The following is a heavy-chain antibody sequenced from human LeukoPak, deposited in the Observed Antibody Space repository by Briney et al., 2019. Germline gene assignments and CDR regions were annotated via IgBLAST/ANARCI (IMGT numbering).Heavy chain of an antibody. J-gene: IGHJ3*02. Sequence: SETLSLTCTVSNGSISNYYWSWIRQPPGKGLEWIGYIYYGGVTNYNPSLKSRVTISVDTSKNQFSLKLTSVIAADTAVYYCARSTTVIAAGGFDIWGQGTMVTVSS. CDR1: NGSISNYY. D-gene: IGHD4-17*01. V-gene: IGHV4-59*08. CDR2: IYYGGVT. CDR3: ARSTTVIAAGGFDI.